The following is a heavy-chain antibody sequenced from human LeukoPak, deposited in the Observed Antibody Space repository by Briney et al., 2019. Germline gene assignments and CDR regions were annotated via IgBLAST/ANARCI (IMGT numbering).Heavy chain of an antibody. CDR3: ARHALLWFGELLPNWFDP. J-gene: IGHJ5*02. V-gene: IGHV4-59*08. CDR2: IFYSGGT. D-gene: IGHD3-10*01. Sequence: SETLSLTCTVSGGSISNYYWSWIRQPPGQGLEWIGYIFYSGGTNYNPSLKSRVTISVDTSKNQFSLKLSSVTAADTAVYYCARHALLWFGELLPNWFDPWGQGTLVTVSS. CDR1: GGSISNYY.